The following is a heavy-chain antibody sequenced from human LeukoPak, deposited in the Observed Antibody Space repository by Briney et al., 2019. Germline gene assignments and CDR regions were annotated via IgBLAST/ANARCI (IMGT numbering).Heavy chain of an antibody. J-gene: IGHJ4*02. V-gene: IGHV4-39*01. D-gene: IGHD2-15*01. Sequence: PSETLPLTCTVSGGSISSSSYYWGWIRQPPGKGLEWIGSIYYSGSTYYNPSLKSRVTISVDTSKDQFSLKLSSVTAADTAVYYCARCSGGSCYFLDYWGQGTLVTVSS. CDR1: GGSISSSSYY. CDR2: IYYSGST. CDR3: ARCSGGSCYFLDY.